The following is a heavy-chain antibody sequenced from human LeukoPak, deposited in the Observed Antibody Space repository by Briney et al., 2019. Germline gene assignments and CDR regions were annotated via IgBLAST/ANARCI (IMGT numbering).Heavy chain of an antibody. Sequence: ASVKVSCKASGYTFTSYDINWVRQATGQGLEWMGWMNPNSGNTGYPQKFQGRVTMTRNTSISTAYMELSSLRSEDTAVYYCARPLVLRYFDWSVSPDAFGIWGQGTMVTVSS. CDR2: MNPNSGNT. D-gene: IGHD3-9*01. V-gene: IGHV1-8*01. J-gene: IGHJ3*02. CDR1: GYTFTSYD. CDR3: ARPLVLRYFDWSVSPDAFGI.